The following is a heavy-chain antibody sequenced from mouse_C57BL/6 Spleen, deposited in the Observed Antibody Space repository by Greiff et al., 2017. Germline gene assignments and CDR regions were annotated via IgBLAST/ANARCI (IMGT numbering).Heavy chain of an antibody. CDR2: IAPSDSYT. CDR3: ARAGEQSSYYVDY. Sequence: QVQLQQPGAELVKPGASVKLSCKASGYTFTSYWMQWVKQRPGQGLEWIGEIAPSDSYTNYNQKFKGKATLTVDTSSSTAYMQLSSLTSEDSAVYYCARAGEQSSYYVDYWGQGTTLTVSS. V-gene: IGHV1-50*01. CDR1: GYTFTSYW. D-gene: IGHD6-1*01. J-gene: IGHJ2*01.